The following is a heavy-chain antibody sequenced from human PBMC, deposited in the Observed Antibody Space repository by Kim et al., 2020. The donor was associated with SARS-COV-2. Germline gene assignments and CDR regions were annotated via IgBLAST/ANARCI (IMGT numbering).Heavy chain of an antibody. J-gene: IGHJ4*01. Sequence: GGSLRLSCAASGFTFSSYGMHWVRQAPGKGLEWVSFIWYDGSNTNYADSVKGRFTISRDNSENTVYLQMNSLRAEDTAVYYCARVRVVGATRRLDFDYGGQGTLVTVSS. V-gene: IGHV3-30*02. CDR3: ARVRVVGATRRLDFDY. CDR2: IWYDGSNT. D-gene: IGHD1-26*01. CDR1: GFTFSSYG.